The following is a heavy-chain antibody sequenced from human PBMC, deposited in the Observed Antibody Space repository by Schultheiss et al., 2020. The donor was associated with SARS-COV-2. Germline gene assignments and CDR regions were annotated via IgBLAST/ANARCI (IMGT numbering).Heavy chain of an antibody. J-gene: IGHJ4*02. Sequence: GESLKISFAASGFTFSSYAMSWVRQAPGKGLEWVSAISGSGGSTYYADSVKGRFTISRDNSKNTLYLQMNSLRAEDTAVYYCAKAILMVRGGDFDYWGQGTLVTVSS. CDR3: AKAILMVRGGDFDY. D-gene: IGHD3-10*01. V-gene: IGHV3-23*01. CDR1: GFTFSSYA. CDR2: ISGSGGST.